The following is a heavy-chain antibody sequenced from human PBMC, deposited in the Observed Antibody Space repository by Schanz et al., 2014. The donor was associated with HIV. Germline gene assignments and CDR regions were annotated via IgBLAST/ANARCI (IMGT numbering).Heavy chain of an antibody. CDR3: ARQGLRFSFWLDY. Sequence: QVQLAESGGGVVRPGRSLRLSCAASGFTFSTYGMHWVRQAPGKGLEWVAAIWYDGSNKFYADSVKGRFTISRDNSKNTLYLQMNNLRAEDTAVYGCARQGLRFSFWLDYWGQGAPVTVS. D-gene: IGHD4-17*01. J-gene: IGHJ4*02. CDR1: GFTFSTYG. V-gene: IGHV3-33*08. CDR2: IWYDGSNK.